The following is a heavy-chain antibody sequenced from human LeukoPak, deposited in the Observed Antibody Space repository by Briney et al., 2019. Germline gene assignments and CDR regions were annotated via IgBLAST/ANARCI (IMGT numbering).Heavy chain of an antibody. CDR3: AREGYYYDSSGYLD. CDR2: ITGTTGDT. CDR1: GFTFPNFA. J-gene: IGHJ4*02. V-gene: IGHV3-23*01. Sequence: GGSLRLSCAASGFTFPNFAMTCVRRAPGRGLECVSGITGTTGDTNYADSVKGRFTISKDNSKNTLYLQMNSLRAEDTAVYYCAREGYYYDSSGYLDWGQGTLVTVSS. D-gene: IGHD3-22*01.